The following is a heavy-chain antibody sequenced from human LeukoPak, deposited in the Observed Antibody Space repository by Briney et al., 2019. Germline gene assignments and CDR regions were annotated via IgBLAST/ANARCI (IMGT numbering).Heavy chain of an antibody. V-gene: IGHV3-74*01. Sequence: PGGSLRLSCAASGHTFSSYWMHWVRQAPGKGLVWVSRIDTDGRTTSYADSVKGRFTISRDNVQNTLYLQMNSLRAEDTAVYYCVRDVGGAGSYWGQGTLVTVSS. CDR2: IDTDGRTT. J-gene: IGHJ4*02. CDR1: GHTFSSYW. D-gene: IGHD3-10*01. CDR3: VRDVGGAGSY.